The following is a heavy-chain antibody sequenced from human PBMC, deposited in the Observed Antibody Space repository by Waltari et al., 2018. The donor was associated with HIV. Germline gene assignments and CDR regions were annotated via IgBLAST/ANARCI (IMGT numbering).Heavy chain of an antibody. CDR2: IKDDGSEK. Sequence: EVQLMESGGGLVQSGGSLRLSCAASGFTFTNYWMSWVRQAPGKGLGWVAYIKDDGSEKYYMGAVKGRFTISRYNAKNSMFLQMNSLRAEDTAVYYCARIGTFPHNYAIDFWGQGTTVTVSS. CDR3: ARIGTFPHNYAIDF. V-gene: IGHV3-7*01. D-gene: IGHD1-26*01. CDR1: GFTFTNYW. J-gene: IGHJ6*02.